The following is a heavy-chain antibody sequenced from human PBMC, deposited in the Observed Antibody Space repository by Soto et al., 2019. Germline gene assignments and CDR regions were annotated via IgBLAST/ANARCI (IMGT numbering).Heavy chain of an antibody. CDR2: IYHSGST. Sequence: SETLSLTCAVYGGSFSGYYWSWIRQPPGKGLEWIGEIYHSGSTNYNPSLKSRVTISVDTSKNQFSLKLSSVTAADTAVYYCARGSPYSGYAWWGQGTLVTVSS. D-gene: IGHD5-12*01. V-gene: IGHV4-34*01. CDR3: ARGSPYSGYAW. CDR1: GGSFSGYY. J-gene: IGHJ4*02.